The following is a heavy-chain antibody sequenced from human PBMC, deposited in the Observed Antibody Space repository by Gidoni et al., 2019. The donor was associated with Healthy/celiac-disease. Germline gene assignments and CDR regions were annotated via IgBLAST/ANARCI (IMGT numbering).Heavy chain of an antibody. Sequence: QVQLVQSGAEVKKPGSSVKVSCKASGGTFSSYAISWVRQAPVQGLEWMGGIIPIFGTANYAQKFQGRVTITADESTSTAYMELSSLRSEDTAVYYCARGRGYSYGLDYYYYGMDVWGQGTTVTVSS. CDR2: IIPIFGTA. D-gene: IGHD5-18*01. V-gene: IGHV1-69*01. CDR1: GGTFSSYA. J-gene: IGHJ6*02. CDR3: ARGRGYSYGLDYYYYGMDV.